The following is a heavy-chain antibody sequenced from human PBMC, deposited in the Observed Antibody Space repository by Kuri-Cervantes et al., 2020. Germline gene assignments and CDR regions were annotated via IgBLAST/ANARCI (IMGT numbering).Heavy chain of an antibody. V-gene: IGHV3-9*01. D-gene: IGHD5-24*01. CDR3: AKDMSRDCYNFHWYFDH. CDR2: ISWNSGSI. Sequence: SLKISCAASGFTFDDYAMHWVRQAPGKGLEWVSGISWNSGSIGYADSVKGRFTISRDNAKNSLYLQMNSLRAEDTALYYCAKDMSRDCYNFHWYFDHWGRGTLVTVSS. CDR1: GFTFDDYA. J-gene: IGHJ2*01.